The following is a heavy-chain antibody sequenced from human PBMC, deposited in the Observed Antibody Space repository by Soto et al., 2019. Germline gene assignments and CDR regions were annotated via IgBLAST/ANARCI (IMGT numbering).Heavy chain of an antibody. CDR2: ISYDGSNK. CDR3: AREWSDP. Sequence: GGSLRLSCAASGFTFSSYAMHWVRQAPGKGLEWVAVISYDGSNKYYADSVKGRFTISRDNSKNTLYLQMNSLRAEDTAVYYCAREWSDPWGQGTLVTVSS. V-gene: IGHV3-30-3*01. CDR1: GFTFSSYA. J-gene: IGHJ5*02.